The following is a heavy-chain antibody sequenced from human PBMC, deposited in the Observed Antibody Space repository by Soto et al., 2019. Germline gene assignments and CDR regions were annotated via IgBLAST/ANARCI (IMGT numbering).Heavy chain of an antibody. CDR1: GDSISTTDYY. D-gene: IGHD5-12*01. V-gene: IGHV4-39*01. Sequence: SETLSLTCTVSGDSISTTDYYWGWIRQPPGKGLEWIESIYYSGTTYYNPSLESRVSISVDTSKNQFSLKLSSVTAADTAVYFCARCSAYNAWFDPWGQGTLVTSPQ. CDR2: IYYSGTT. J-gene: IGHJ5*02. CDR3: ARCSAYNAWFDP.